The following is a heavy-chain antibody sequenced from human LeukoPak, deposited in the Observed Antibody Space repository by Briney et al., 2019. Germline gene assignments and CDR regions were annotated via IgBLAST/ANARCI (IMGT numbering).Heavy chain of an antibody. CDR1: GFTFSSYA. CDR2: ISYDGSNK. D-gene: IGHD6-13*01. J-gene: IGHJ3*02. V-gene: IGHV3-30-3*01. Sequence: GGSLRLSCAASGFTFSSYAMHWVRQAPGKGLEWVAVISYDGSNKYYADSVKGRFTISRGNSKNTLYLQMNSLRAEDTAVYYCARVQQLAVTADAFDIWAQGTMVTVSS. CDR3: ARVQQLAVTADAFDI.